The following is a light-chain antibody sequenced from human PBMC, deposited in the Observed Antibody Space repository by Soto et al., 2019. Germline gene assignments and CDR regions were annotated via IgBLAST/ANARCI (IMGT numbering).Light chain of an antibody. V-gene: IGKV1-5*03. Sequence: DIQMTQSPSTLSASVGDRVTITCRASQSISSWLAWYQQRPGKAPKLLIYKESTLESGVPSRFSGRGSGTEFTLTISSLHPDDFAIYYCQQYKSHSGYTFGQGTKLEI. J-gene: IGKJ2*01. CDR1: QSISSW. CDR2: KES. CDR3: QQYKSHSGYT.